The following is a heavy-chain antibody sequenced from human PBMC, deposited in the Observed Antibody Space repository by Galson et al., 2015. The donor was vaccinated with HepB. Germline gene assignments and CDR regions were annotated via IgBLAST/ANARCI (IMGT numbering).Heavy chain of an antibody. J-gene: IGHJ6*02. CDR1: GYTFTSYG. Sequence: SVKVSCKASGYTFTSYGISWVRQAPGQGLEWMGWISAYNGNTNYAQKLQGRVTMTTDTSTSTAYMELRSLRSDDTAVYYCAGSVYYYDTSGYHKGAYYYGMDVWGQGTTVTVSS. CDR3: AGSVYYYDTSGYHKGAYYYGMDV. CDR2: ISAYNGNT. V-gene: IGHV1-18*04. D-gene: IGHD3-22*01.